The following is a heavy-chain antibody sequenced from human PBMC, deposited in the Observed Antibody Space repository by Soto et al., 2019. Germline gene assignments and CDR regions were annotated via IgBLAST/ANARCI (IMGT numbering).Heavy chain of an antibody. CDR2: IYYSGST. Sequence: SETLSLTCTVSGGSIGSYYWSWIRQPPGKGLEWIGYIYYSGSTNYNPSLKSRVTISVDTSKNQFSLKLSSVTAADTAVYYCARHVRIAARFDYWGQGTLVTVSS. CDR3: ARHVRIAARFDY. V-gene: IGHV4-59*08. J-gene: IGHJ4*02. D-gene: IGHD6-6*01. CDR1: GGSIGSYY.